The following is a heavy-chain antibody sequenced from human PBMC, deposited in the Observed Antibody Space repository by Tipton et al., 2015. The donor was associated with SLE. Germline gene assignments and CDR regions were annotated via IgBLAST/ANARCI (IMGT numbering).Heavy chain of an antibody. V-gene: IGHV4-39*01. CDR3: ARHDYYDSSGPEVDY. J-gene: IGHJ4*02. D-gene: IGHD3-22*01. Sequence: TLSLTCTVSGFSISSSSYTWGWIRQPPGKGLEWIGTIHYSGTTYYNPSLRSRVTISVDTSKNQFSLKLSSVTAADTAVYYCARHDYYDSSGPEVDYWGQGALVTVSS. CDR2: IHYSGTT. CDR1: GFSISSSSYT.